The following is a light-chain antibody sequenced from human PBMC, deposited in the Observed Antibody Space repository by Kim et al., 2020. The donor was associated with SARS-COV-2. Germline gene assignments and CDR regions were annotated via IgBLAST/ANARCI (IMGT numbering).Light chain of an antibody. J-gene: IGLJ3*02. CDR3: SAWDRSLSAWV. Sequence: RQTATLTGTGNSNNVGNQGAAWLQQHQGHPPRLQSYRNDNRPSGISERLSASRSGNTASLTITGLQPEDEADYYCSAWDRSLSAWVFGGGTQLTVL. V-gene: IGLV10-54*01. CDR1: SNNVGNQG. CDR2: RND.